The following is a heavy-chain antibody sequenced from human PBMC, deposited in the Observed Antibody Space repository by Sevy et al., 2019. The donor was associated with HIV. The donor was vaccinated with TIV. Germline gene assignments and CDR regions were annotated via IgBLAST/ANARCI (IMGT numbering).Heavy chain of an antibody. CDR1: GGSISSSSYY. D-gene: IGHD6-13*01. CDR3: GVQIATAGQYYFDY. Sequence: SETLSLTCTVSGGSISSSSYYWGWIRQPPGKGLEWIGSIYYSGSAYYKSSLKSRVTISVDTSKNQFSLKLGSETAADTAVYYCGVQIATAGQYYFDYWGQGTLVTVSS. CDR2: IYYSGSA. J-gene: IGHJ4*02. V-gene: IGHV4-39*01.